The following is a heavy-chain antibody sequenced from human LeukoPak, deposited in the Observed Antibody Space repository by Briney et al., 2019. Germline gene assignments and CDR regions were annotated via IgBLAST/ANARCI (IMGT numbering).Heavy chain of an antibody. CDR2: VYHSGST. J-gene: IGHJ4*02. CDR1: GFSIISGYY. CDR3: AHSGSYYSFDS. D-gene: IGHD1-26*01. V-gene: IGHV4-38-2*01. Sequence: PSETLSLTCAVSGFSIISGYYWGWIRQPPGKGPDWIASVYHSGSTYYNPSLKSRVSMSVDTSKNQFSLKLSSVTAADTAVYYCAHSGSYYSFDSWGQGALVTVSS.